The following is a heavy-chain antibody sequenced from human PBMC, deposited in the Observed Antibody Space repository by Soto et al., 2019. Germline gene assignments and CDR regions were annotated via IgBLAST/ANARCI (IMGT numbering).Heavy chain of an antibody. CDR2: IYYSGST. CDR3: ARHDFLWFSSGSSTTHFDY. D-gene: IGHD3-10*01. V-gene: IGHV4-39*01. CDR1: GGSISSSSYY. Sequence: QLQLQESGPGLVKPSETLSLTCTVSGGSISSSSYYWGWIRQPPGKGLEWIGSIYYSGSTYYNPSLKSRVTISVDTSKNQFSLKLSSVTAADTAVYYCARHDFLWFSSGSSTTHFDYWGQGTLVTVSS. J-gene: IGHJ4*02.